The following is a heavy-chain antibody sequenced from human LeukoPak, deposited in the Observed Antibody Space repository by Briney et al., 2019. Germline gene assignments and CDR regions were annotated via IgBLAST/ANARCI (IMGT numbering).Heavy chain of an antibody. J-gene: IGHJ6*03. CDR3: ARGYSYGYNYYYYYMDV. CDR1: GFTFSDYY. CDR2: ISSSGSTI. Sequence: GGSLRLSCAASGFTFSDYYMSWIRQAPGKGLEWVSYISSSGSTIYYADSVKGRFTISRDNAKNSLYLQMNSLRAEDTAVYYCARGYSYGYNYYYYYMDVWGKGTTVTISS. D-gene: IGHD5-18*01. V-gene: IGHV3-11*04.